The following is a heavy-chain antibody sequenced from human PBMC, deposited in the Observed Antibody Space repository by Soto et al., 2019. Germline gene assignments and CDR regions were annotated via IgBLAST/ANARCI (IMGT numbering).Heavy chain of an antibody. CDR3: ARPHRAAAGYYFDY. CDR1: GYTFTSYA. J-gene: IGHJ4*02. CDR2: INAGNGNT. V-gene: IGHV1-3*01. D-gene: IGHD6-13*01. Sequence: ASVKVSCKASGYTFTSYAMHWVRQAPGQRLEWMGWINAGNGNTKYSQKFQGRVTITRDTSASTAYMELSSLRSEDTAVYYCARPHRAAAGYYFDYWGQGTLVTVSS.